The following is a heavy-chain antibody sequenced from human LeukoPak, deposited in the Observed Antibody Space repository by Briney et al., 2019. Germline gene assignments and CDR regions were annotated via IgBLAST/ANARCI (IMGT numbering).Heavy chain of an antibody. V-gene: IGHV3-23*01. CDR1: GFTFSSYA. D-gene: IGHD3-10*01. CDR2: ISGSGGST. CDR3: AKGPAMVRGTFDP. J-gene: IGHJ5*02. Sequence: PGGSLRLSCAASGFTFSSYAMSWVRQAPGKGLEWVSAISGSGGSTYYADSVKGRFTISRDNSKNTLYLQMNSLRTEETAVYYCAKGPAMVRGTFDPWGQGTLVSVSS.